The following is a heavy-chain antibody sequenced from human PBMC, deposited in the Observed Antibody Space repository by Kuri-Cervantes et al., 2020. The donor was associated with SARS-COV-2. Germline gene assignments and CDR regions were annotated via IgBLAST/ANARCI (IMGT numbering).Heavy chain of an antibody. CDR1: GFSFSCYA. CDR2: ISGSGGST. Sequence: GESLNISCAASGFSFSCYAMSWVLQAPGKGLEWGSAISGSGGSTYYADSVKGRFTISRDNSKNTLYLTMNSLRAEDTAVYYCAKYLGYYYDSSGYYYELYYYYGMDVWGQGTTVTVSS. V-gene: IGHV3-23*01. D-gene: IGHD3-22*01. J-gene: IGHJ6*02. CDR3: AKYLGYYYDSSGYYYELYYYYGMDV.